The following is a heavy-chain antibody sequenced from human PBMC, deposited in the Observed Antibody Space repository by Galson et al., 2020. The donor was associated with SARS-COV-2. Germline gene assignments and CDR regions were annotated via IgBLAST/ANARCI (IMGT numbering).Heavy chain of an antibody. CDR2: IHKDGSSS. Sequence: GESLKISCAASGFTFSSYGMHWVRQAPGKGLVWVSRIHKDGSSSNYADSVKGRFTISRDNAKNTLYLQMDSLRAEDTAVYYCPRESTVQGGYYMDVWGKGTTVTVSS. D-gene: IGHD3-10*01. CDR3: PRESTVQGGYYMDV. CDR1: GFTFSSYG. J-gene: IGHJ6*03. V-gene: IGHV3-74*01.